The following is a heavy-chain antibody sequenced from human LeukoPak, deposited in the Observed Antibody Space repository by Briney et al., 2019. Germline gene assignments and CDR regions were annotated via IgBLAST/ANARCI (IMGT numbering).Heavy chain of an antibody. CDR2: IRYDGSNK. CDR3: ASTSRHYGSGGSCLDY. Sequence: GGSLRLSCAASGFTFSSYGMHWVRQAPGKGLEWVAFIRYDGSNKYYADSVKGRFTISRDNSMNTLYLQMTSLRAEDTAVYYCASTSRHYGSGGSCLDYWGQGTLVTVSS. J-gene: IGHJ4*02. D-gene: IGHD2-15*01. CDR1: GFTFSSYG. V-gene: IGHV3-30*02.